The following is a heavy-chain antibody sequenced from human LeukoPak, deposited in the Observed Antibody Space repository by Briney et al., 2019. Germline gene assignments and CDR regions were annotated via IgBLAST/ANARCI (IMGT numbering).Heavy chain of an antibody. CDR1: GYTFTGYY. D-gene: IGHD2-15*01. Sequence: ASVKVSCKASGYTFTGYYMHWARQAPGQGLEWRGWINPNSGGTNYAQKFQGRVTMSRDTSISTAYMELSRLRSDDTAVYYCARMGCSGGSCYKYFDYWGQGTLVTVSS. CDR3: ARMGCSGGSCYKYFDY. J-gene: IGHJ4*02. CDR2: INPNSGGT. V-gene: IGHV1-2*02.